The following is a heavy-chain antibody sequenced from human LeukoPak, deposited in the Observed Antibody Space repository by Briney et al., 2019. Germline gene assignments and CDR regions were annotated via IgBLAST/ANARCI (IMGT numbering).Heavy chain of an antibody. CDR1: GDSITSGDYY. CDR3: ARALVVTALYFDY. J-gene: IGHJ4*02. D-gene: IGHD2-21*02. Sequence: MTSQTLSLTCTVSGDSITSGDYYWSWLRQPPGKGLEWIGYIYFSGSTYYNPSLKNRLTISLDTSKNQFSLKLSSVTAADTAVYFCARALVVTALYFDYWGQGTLVTVSS. V-gene: IGHV4-30-4*01. CDR2: IYFSGST.